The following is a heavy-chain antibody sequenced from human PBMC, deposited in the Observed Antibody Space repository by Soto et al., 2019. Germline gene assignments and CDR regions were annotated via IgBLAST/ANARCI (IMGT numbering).Heavy chain of an antibody. CDR2: IYFSGST. V-gene: IGHV4-31*03. Sequence: PSETLSLTCTVLGDSISSGDYYWSWIRQHPGKGLEWIGYIYFSGSTYYNPSLKSRVIMSVDTSKNQFSLKLNSMTAADTAVYFCAKLIAISSNYFDPWGQGTLVTVSS. J-gene: IGHJ5*02. D-gene: IGHD3-16*01. CDR3: AKLIAISSNYFDP. CDR1: GDSISSGDYY.